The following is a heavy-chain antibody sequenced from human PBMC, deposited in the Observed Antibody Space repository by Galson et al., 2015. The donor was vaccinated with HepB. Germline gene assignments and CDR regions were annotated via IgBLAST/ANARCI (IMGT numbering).Heavy chain of an antibody. CDR3: ARGHNIDPSSNFFGVVIIPYYYYYYYMDV. CDR2: MNPNSGNT. J-gene: IGHJ6*03. CDR1: GYTFTSYD. V-gene: IGHV1-8*01. D-gene: IGHD3-3*01. Sequence: VKVSCKASGYTFTSYDINWVRQATGQGLEWMGWMNPNSGNTGYAQKFQGRVTMTRSTSISTAYMELSSLRSEDTAVYYCARGHNIDPSSNFFGVVIIPYYYYYYYMDVWGKGTTVTVSS.